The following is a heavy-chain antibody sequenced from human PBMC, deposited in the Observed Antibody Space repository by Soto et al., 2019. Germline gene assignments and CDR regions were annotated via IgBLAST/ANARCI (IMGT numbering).Heavy chain of an antibody. D-gene: IGHD1-1*01. V-gene: IGHV3-33*01. Sequence: RLSCAASGFMFSNHGMHWVRQAPGKGLEWVAVIWSDGNNRYYADSVKGRFTISRDNSKNTLYLQMNSLRAEDTAVYYCVRGDNWNDEASDYWGQGTLVTVSS. CDR1: GFMFSNHG. CDR2: IWSDGNNR. CDR3: VRGDNWNDEASDY. J-gene: IGHJ4*02.